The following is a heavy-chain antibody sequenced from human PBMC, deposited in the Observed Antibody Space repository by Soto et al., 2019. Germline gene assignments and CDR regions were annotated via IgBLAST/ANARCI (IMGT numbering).Heavy chain of an antibody. D-gene: IGHD3-9*01. CDR1: GYSFTSYW. CDR2: IYPGDSDT. J-gene: IGHJ4*02. Sequence: GESLKISCKGSGYSFTSYWIGWVRQMPGKGLEWMGIIYPGDSDTRYSPSFQGQVTISADKSISTAYLQWSSLKASDTAMYYCARAPLYYDILTGYCYLDYWGQGTLVTVSS. CDR3: ARAPLYYDILTGYCYLDY. V-gene: IGHV5-51*01.